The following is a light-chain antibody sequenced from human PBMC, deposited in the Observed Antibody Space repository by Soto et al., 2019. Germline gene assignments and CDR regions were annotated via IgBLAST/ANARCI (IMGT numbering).Light chain of an antibody. CDR1: QGTSSY. J-gene: IGKJ5*01. CDR3: QQYGSSLV. V-gene: IGKV3-20*01. CDR2: GAS. Sequence: EIVLTQSPATLSLSPGERATLSCRASQGTSSYLAWFQQKPGRAPKLLIYGASTLQSGVPARFSGSGSGTDFTLTISRLEPEDFAVYYCQQYGSSLVFDQGTRLEIK.